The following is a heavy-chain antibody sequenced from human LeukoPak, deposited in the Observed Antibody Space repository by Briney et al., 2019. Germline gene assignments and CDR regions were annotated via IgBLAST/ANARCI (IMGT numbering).Heavy chain of an antibody. CDR3: ASDSYSPEYFQH. Sequence: GGSLRLSCAASGFTVSNNYMSWVRQAPGKGLEWVSVIYSGGSKFYAGSVKGRFTISRDNSKNTLYLQMNSLRAEDTAVYYCASDSYSPEYFQHWGQGTLVTVSS. CDR2: IYSGGSK. D-gene: IGHD2-15*01. V-gene: IGHV3-66*01. CDR1: GFTVSNNY. J-gene: IGHJ1*01.